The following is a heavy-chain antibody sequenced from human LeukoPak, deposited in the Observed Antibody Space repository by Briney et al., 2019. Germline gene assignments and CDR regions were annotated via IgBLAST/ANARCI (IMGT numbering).Heavy chain of an antibody. V-gene: IGHV1-69*13. D-gene: IGHD2-15*01. CDR1: GGTFSSYA. CDR2: IIPIFGTA. J-gene: IGHJ5*02. Sequence: SVKVSCKASGGTFSSYAISWVRQAPAQGLEWMGGIIPIFGTANYAQKFQGRVTITADESTSTAYMELSSLRSEDTAVYYCARADCSGGSCYSSWFDPWGQGTLVTVSS. CDR3: ARADCSGGSCYSSWFDP.